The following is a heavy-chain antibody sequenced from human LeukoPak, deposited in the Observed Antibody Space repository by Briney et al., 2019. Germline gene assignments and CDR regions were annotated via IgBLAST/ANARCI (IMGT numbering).Heavy chain of an antibody. J-gene: IGHJ3*02. Sequence: GGSLRLSCAASEFTFTNYWMHWVRQAPGEGLVWVSRIDNDGSDSIYADSVKGRFTISRDNAKNTVYLQMHGLRADDTAVYYCARGGYHHGFDIWGQGTMVTVSP. CDR3: ARGGYHHGFDI. CDR1: EFTFTNYW. D-gene: IGHD1-14*01. CDR2: IDNDGSDS. V-gene: IGHV3-74*01.